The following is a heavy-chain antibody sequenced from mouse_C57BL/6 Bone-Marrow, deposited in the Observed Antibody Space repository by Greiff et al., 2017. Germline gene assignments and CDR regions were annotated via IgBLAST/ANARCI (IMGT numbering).Heavy chain of an antibody. D-gene: IGHD1-1*01. CDR1: GYTFTSYW. Sequence: QVQLQQPGAELVMPGASVKLSCKASGYTFTSYWMHWVKQRPGQGLEWIGEIDPSDSYTNYNQKFKGKSTLTVDKSSSTAYMQLSSLTSEDSAVYDSAREGTVWQLDYAMDDWGQGTSVTVSS. V-gene: IGHV1-69*01. CDR3: AREGTVWQLDYAMDD. CDR2: IDPSDSYT. J-gene: IGHJ4*01.